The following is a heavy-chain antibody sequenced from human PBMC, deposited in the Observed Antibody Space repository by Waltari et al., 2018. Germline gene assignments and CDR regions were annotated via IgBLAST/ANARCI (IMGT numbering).Heavy chain of an antibody. Sequence: VQVVESGGGLIQPGGSLRLSCEASGFTFSSHGMHWVRQAPGKGLGWVAVIWYDGSNKYYADSVKGRFTISRDNSKNTMYLQMNSLRAEDTAVYYCARDLVDTAMAIFDYWGQGTLVTVSS. D-gene: IGHD5-18*01. J-gene: IGHJ4*02. V-gene: IGHV3-33*08. CDR1: GFTFSSHG. CDR2: IWYDGSNK. CDR3: ARDLVDTAMAIFDY.